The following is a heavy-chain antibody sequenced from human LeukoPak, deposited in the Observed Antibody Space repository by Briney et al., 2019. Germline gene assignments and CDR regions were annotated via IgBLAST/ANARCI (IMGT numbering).Heavy chain of an antibody. J-gene: IGHJ6*02. D-gene: IGHD5-18*01. Sequence: PSETLSLTCSVSGTSISSYYWSWIRQSAGKGLEWVGHISTDGSGNYNPSLKSRVTMSVDTSKNQFSLKLSSMTAADTAVYYCARMSRGYSYGVMDVWGQGTTVTVPS. CDR3: ARMSRGYSYGVMDV. CDR2: ISTDGSG. V-gene: IGHV4-4*07. CDR1: GTSISSYY.